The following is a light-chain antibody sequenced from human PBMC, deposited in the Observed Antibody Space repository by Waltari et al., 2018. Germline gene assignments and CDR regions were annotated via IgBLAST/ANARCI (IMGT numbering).Light chain of an antibody. CDR1: SSNIGSNT. J-gene: IGLJ2*01. CDR2: SNN. CDR3: AAWDDSLNALV. V-gene: IGLV1-44*01. Sequence: QSVLTQPPSASGTPGQRVTISCSGSSSNIGSNTVNWYQQLPGTAPKLLIYSNNQRPSVVPDRFSGSKSGTSASLAISGLQSEDEADYYCAAWDDSLNALVFGGGTKLTVL.